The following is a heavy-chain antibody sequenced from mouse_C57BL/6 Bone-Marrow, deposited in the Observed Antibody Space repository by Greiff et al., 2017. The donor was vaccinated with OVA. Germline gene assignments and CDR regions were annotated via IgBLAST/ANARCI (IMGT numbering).Heavy chain of an antibody. J-gene: IGHJ3*01. CDR2: IYPRSGNT. CDR1: GYTFTSYG. CDR3: ARAEDFWFAY. V-gene: IGHV1-81*01. Sequence: VKLQESGAELARPGASVKLSCKASGYTFTSYGISWVKQRTGQGLEWIGEIYPRSGNTYYNEKFKGKATLTADKSSSTAYMELRSLTSEDSAVYFCARAEDFWFAYWGQGTLVTVSA.